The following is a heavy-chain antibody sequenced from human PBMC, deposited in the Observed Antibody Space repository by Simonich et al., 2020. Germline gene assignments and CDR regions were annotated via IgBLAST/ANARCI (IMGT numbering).Heavy chain of an antibody. D-gene: IGHD3-22*01. J-gene: IGHJ3*02. CDR1: GFTFSSYA. V-gene: IGHV3-23*01. Sequence: GGGLVQPGGSLRLSCAASGFTFSSYAMSWVSQAPGKGLEWVSAISGSGGSTYYAESVKGRFTISRDNSKNTLYLKMNSLRAEDTAVYYCAKDLGERITMIVVVIDAFDIWGQGTMVTVSS. CDR2: ISGSGGST. CDR3: AKDLGERITMIVVVIDAFDI.